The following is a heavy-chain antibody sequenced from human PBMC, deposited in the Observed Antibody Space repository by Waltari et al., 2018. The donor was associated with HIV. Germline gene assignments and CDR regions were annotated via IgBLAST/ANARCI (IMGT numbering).Heavy chain of an antibody. V-gene: IGHV4-34*01. J-gene: IGHJ4*02. Sequence: QVQLQQWGAGLLKPSETLSLTCAVYGESFSGHYWSWIRQPPGKGLEWIGEIKHSGSTNYNPSLKSRVTISVDTSKNQFSLRLTSVTAADTAVYYCARAGTVVTRDFDYWGQGTLVTVSS. CDR3: ARAGTVVTRDFDY. CDR1: GESFSGHY. CDR2: IKHSGST. D-gene: IGHD2-21*02.